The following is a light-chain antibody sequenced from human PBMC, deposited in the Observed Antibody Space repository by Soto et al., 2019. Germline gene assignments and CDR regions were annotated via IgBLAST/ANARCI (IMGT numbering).Light chain of an antibody. CDR1: QSVSSSY. J-gene: IGKJ1*01. CDR2: GAF. V-gene: IGKV3-20*01. Sequence: EIVLTQSPDTLSLSPGERATLSCRASQSVSSSYLAWYQQKPGQPPRLLIYGAFSRAAGVPDRFSGSGSGPDFTLTISRLEPEDFAVYYCQQYDSSPRTFGQGTKVEI. CDR3: QQYDSSPRT.